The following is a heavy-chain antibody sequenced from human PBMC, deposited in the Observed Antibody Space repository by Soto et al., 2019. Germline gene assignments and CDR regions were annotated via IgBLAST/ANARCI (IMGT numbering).Heavy chain of an antibody. CDR3: AKDGLGIVARSLLGY. V-gene: IGHV3-30*18. D-gene: IGHD2-21*01. CDR2: ISYDGSNK. CDR1: GFTFSSYG. J-gene: IGHJ4*02. Sequence: GGSLRLSCAASGFTFSSYGMHWVRQAPGKGLEWVAVISYDGSNKYYADSVKGRFTISRDNSKNTLYLQMNSLRAEDTAVYYCAKDGLGIVARSLLGYWGQGT.